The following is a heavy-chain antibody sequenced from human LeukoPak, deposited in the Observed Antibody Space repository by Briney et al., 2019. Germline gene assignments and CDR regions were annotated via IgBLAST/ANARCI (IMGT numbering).Heavy chain of an antibody. CDR3: ARVRVAYDILTGYYSVDAFDI. CDR2: NYHSGST. V-gene: IGHV4-30-2*01. Sequence: SQTLSLTCAVSGGSISSGGYSWSWIRQPPGKGLEWIGYNYHSGSTYYNPSLKSRVTISVDRSKNQFSLKLSSVTAADTAVYYCARVRVAYDILTGYYSVDAFDIWGQGTMVTVSS. D-gene: IGHD3-9*01. J-gene: IGHJ3*02. CDR1: GGSISSGGYS.